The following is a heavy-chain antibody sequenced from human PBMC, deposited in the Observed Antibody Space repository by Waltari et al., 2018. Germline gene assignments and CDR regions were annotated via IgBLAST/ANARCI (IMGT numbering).Heavy chain of an antibody. V-gene: IGHV3-43D*04. CDR1: GFTFDDFA. D-gene: IGHD3-9*01. CDR2: VTLDGRST. Sequence: EVQLEESGGGVVQPGGSLRLSCAASGFTFDDFAMHWVRQAPGEGREWDSLVTLDGRSTYYADSVKGRFAISRDNGKDFLYLQMNSLRPEDTALYYCVKEAAGYDSLIANGLDVWGQGTTVTVSS. CDR3: VKEAAGYDSLIANGLDV. J-gene: IGHJ6*02.